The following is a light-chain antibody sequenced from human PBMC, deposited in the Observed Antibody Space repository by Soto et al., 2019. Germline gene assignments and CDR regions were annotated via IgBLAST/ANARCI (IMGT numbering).Light chain of an antibody. Sequence: EIVLTQSPATLSLSPGERATLSCRASQSVSSYLAWYQQKPGQAPRLLIYDASNRATGIPARFSGSGSGTGFTLTISSLEPEDFAVYSCQQRSNWLTFGGGTKVEIK. J-gene: IGKJ4*01. V-gene: IGKV3-11*01. CDR3: QQRSNWLT. CDR1: QSVSSY. CDR2: DAS.